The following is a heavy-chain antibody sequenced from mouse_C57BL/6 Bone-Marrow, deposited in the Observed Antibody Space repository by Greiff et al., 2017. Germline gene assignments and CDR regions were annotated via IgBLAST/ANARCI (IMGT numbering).Heavy chain of an antibody. CDR2: IYPSDSET. J-gene: IGHJ2*01. D-gene: IGHD1-1*01. CDR3: AHYGSSYGYFDY. Sequence: VKLQQSGAELVRPGSSVKLSCKASGYTFTSYWMDWVKQRPGQGLEWIGNIYPSDSETHYNQKFKDKATLTVDKSSSTAYMQLSSLTSEDSAVYYCAHYGSSYGYFDYWGQGTTLTVSS. V-gene: IGHV1-61*01. CDR1: GYTFTSYW.